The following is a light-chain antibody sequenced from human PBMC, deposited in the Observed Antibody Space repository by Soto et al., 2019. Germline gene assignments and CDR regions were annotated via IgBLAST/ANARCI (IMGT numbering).Light chain of an antibody. CDR3: QQYGTSPRT. Sequence: EIVLTQSPGTLSLSQGERATVSCRASQSISSSHLAWYQQKPGQAPRLLIYGTSNRATGIPDRFSGSGSGTDFTLTISRLEPEDFAVYYCQQYGTSPRTFGQGTKVEIK. J-gene: IGKJ1*01. CDR1: QSISSSH. V-gene: IGKV3-20*01. CDR2: GTS.